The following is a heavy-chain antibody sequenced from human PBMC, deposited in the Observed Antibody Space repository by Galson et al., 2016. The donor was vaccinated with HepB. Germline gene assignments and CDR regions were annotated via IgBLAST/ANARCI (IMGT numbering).Heavy chain of an antibody. D-gene: IGHD3-22*01. CDR1: GFTFSSYG. V-gene: IGHV3-30*18. CDR3: ANCYYDSSGYYEEFGY. J-gene: IGHJ4*02. CDR2: ISYDGSNK. Sequence: SLRLSCAASGFTFSSYGMHWVRQAPGKGLEWVAVISYDGSNKYYADSVKGRFTISRDNSKNTLYPQMNSLRAEDTAVYYCANCYYDSSGYYEEFGYWGQGTLVTVSS.